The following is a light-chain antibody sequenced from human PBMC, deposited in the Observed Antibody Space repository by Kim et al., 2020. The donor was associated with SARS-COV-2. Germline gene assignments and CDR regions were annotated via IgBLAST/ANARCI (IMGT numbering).Light chain of an antibody. CDR2: AAS. CDR3: QPGYITPFT. V-gene: IGKV1-39*01. J-gene: IGKJ3*01. CDR1: QSISSH. Sequence: DIQMTQSPSSLSASVGDRATITCRTTQSISSHLNWYQQEPCRAPKLLISAASTLQGGGPSRSSGSRSETDLTLTINRLDPDDFAACLCQPGYITPFTFRPRTPADIK.